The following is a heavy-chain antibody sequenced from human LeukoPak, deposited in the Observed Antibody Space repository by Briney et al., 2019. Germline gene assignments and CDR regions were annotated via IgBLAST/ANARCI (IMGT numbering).Heavy chain of an antibody. D-gene: IGHD2-2*01. CDR3: ARAPADSWFDP. CDR1: GFTVSSNY. V-gene: IGHV3-53*01. Sequence: GGSLRLSCAASGFTVSSNYMSWVRQAPGKGLEWVSVIYSGGSTYYADSVKGRFTISRDNSKNTLYLQINSLRAEDTAVYYCARAPADSWFDPWGQGTLVTVSS. CDR2: IYSGGST. J-gene: IGHJ5*02.